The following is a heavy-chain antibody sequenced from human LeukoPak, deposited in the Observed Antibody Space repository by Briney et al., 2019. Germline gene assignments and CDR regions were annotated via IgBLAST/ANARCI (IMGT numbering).Heavy chain of an antibody. CDR3: ARDRCTNGVCYYDY. V-gene: IGHV3-33*01. D-gene: IGHD2-8*01. CDR1: GFTFSSYG. J-gene: IGHJ4*02. CDR2: IWYDGSIK. Sequence: GGSLRLSCAASGFTFSSYGMHWVRQAPGKGLEWVAVIWYDGSIKYYGDSVRGRFTISRDNPKNTLYLQMNSLRAEDTAVYYCARDRCTNGVCYYDYWGQGTVVTVSS.